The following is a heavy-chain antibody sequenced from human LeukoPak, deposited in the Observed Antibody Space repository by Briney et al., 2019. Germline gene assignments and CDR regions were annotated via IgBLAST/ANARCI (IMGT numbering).Heavy chain of an antibody. CDR1: GFTFDDYG. V-gene: IGHV3-30*02. CDR3: ATDYGDYDRWFGP. D-gene: IGHD4-17*01. CDR2: IRYDGNNK. Sequence: GGSLRLSCAASGFTFDDYGMSWVSQAPGKGLEWVAFIRYDGNNKYYADSVKGRFTISRDNSKNMLYLQMNSLRAEDAAVYYCATDYGDYDRWFGPWGQGTLVTVSS. J-gene: IGHJ5*02.